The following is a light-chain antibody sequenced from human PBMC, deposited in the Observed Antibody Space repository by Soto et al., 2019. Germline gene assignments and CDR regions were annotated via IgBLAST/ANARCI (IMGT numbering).Light chain of an antibody. CDR3: QQYDNLPLT. J-gene: IGKJ4*01. Sequence: DIQMTQSPSSLSASVGDRVTITCQASQHISNYVNWYQKKPGEAPVLLIYDASNLQTGVPSRFSRIGSGTDFTFTMTSLQAEDIGTYYCQQYDNLPLTFGGGTKVEFK. V-gene: IGKV1-33*01. CDR1: QHISNY. CDR2: DAS.